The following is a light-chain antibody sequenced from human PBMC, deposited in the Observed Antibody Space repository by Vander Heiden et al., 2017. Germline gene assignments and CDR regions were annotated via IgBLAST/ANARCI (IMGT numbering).Light chain of an antibody. J-gene: IGLJ3*02. CDR1: SSNIGSHT. CDR2: SNN. V-gene: IGLV1-44*01. CDR3: AAWDDSLNGSGV. Sequence: QSVLTQPPSASGTPGQRVTISCSGSSSNIGSHTVNWYQQLPGTAPKLRIYSNNQRPSGVPDRFSGSKSGTSASLAISGLQSEDEADYYCAAWDDSLNGSGVFGGGTKLTVL.